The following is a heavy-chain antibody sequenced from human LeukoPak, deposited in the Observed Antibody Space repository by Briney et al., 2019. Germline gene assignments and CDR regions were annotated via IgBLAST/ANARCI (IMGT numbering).Heavy chain of an antibody. J-gene: IGHJ4*02. CDR2: IGRTGSTK. D-gene: IGHD3-3*01. CDR1: GFTFSSYE. V-gene: IGHV3-48*03. Sequence: PGGSLRLSCAASGFTFSSYEMDWVRQAPGKGLVWVSYIGRTGSTKFYADSLEGRFTISRDNAKNSLYLQMNSLRAEDTAVYYCARDFWGAYRVDYFDCWGQGTLVTVSS. CDR3: ARDFWGAYRVDYFDC.